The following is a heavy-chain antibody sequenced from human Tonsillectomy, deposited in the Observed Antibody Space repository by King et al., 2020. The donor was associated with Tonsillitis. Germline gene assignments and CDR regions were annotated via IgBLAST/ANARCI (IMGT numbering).Heavy chain of an antibody. CDR2: VYPGDSDT. CDR1: GYSLNSYW. J-gene: IGHJ2*01. Sequence: QLVQSGAEVKKAGESLKISCKGSGYSLNSYWIGWVRQLPGKGLEWMGIVYPGDSDTRYSPSFQGQVTFSADKSISTAYLQWSSLKASDTAIYYCARHAVGATYGHWYFDLWVRGTLVTVSS. CDR3: ARHAVGATYGHWYFDL. D-gene: IGHD1-26*01. V-gene: IGHV5-51*01.